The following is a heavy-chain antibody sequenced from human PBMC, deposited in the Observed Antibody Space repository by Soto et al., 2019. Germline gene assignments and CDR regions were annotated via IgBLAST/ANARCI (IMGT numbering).Heavy chain of an antibody. CDR1: GYTFTSYY. Sequence: GASVKVSCKASGYTFTSYYMHWVRQAPGQGLEWMGIINPSGGSTSYAQKFQGRVTMTRDTSTSTVYMELSSLRSEDTAVYYCARDHGRGVMITFGGPFDAFDIWGQGTMVTVSS. CDR2: INPSGGST. J-gene: IGHJ3*02. CDR3: ARDHGRGVMITFGGPFDAFDI. D-gene: IGHD3-16*01. V-gene: IGHV1-46*01.